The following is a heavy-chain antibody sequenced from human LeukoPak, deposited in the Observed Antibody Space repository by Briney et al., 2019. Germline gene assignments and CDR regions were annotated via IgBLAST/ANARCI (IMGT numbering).Heavy chain of an antibody. Sequence: AGSLRLSCAASGFIFSSYGMHWVRQAPGKGLEWVALISSEGRKKLYADSVKGRLTISRDTSKNTLYLEMSSLRPEDTAVYYCARDFNWAIDYWGQGTLVTVSS. D-gene: IGHD7-27*01. CDR2: ISSEGRKK. CDR3: ARDFNWAIDY. V-gene: IGHV3-30*03. CDR1: GFIFSSYG. J-gene: IGHJ4*02.